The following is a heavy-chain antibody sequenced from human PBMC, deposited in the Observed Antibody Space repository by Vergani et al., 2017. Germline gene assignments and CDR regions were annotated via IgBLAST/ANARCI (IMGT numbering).Heavy chain of an antibody. CDR2: ISSSSSYI. J-gene: IGHJ4*02. CDR3: ARTPHDILTGYLHASLYYFDY. D-gene: IGHD3-9*01. V-gene: IGHV3-21*01. Sequence: EVQLVESGGGLVKPGGSLRLSCAASGFTFSSYSMNWVRQAPGKGLEWVSSISSSSSYIYYADSVKGRFTISRDNAKNSLYLQMNSLRSEDTAVYYCARTPHDILTGYLHASLYYFDYWRQGTLVTVSS. CDR1: GFTFSSYS.